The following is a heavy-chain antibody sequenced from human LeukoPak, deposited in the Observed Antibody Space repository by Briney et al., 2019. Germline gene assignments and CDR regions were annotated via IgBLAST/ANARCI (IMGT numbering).Heavy chain of an antibody. V-gene: IGHV3-74*01. CDR3: ARGRYYLDY. D-gene: IGHD3-16*01. CDR2: FNSDGSTT. J-gene: IGHJ4*02. CDR1: GFTLSSYW. Sequence: GGSLRLSCAASGFTLSSYWMHWVRQAPEKGLVWVSRFNSDGSTTRYADSVKGRFTISRDSAKNTLYLQMNSLRAEDTAVYFCARGRYYLDYWGQGTLVTVSS.